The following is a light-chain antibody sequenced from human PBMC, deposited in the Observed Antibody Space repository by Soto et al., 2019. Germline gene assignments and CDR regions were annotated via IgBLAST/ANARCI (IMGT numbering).Light chain of an antibody. CDR3: QQYNNWWT. V-gene: IGKV3-15*01. CDR1: QSVSSN. CDR2: GAS. J-gene: IGKJ1*01. Sequence: EIVMTQSPATLSVSPGERATLSCRASQSVSSNLARYQQKPGQAPRLLIYGASTRATGIPARFSVSGTGTEFTLTISSLQSEDFAVYYCQQYNNWWTFGQGTKVEIK.